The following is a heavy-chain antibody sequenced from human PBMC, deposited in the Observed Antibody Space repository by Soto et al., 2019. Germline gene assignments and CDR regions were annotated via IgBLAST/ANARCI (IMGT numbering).Heavy chain of an antibody. V-gene: IGHV3-33*01. Sequence: GGSLRLSCAASGFTFSSYGMHWVRQAPGKGLEWVAVIWYDGSNKYYADSVKGRFTISRDNSKNTLYLQMNSLRAEDTAVYYCAREAGVVFYYGMDVWGQGTTVTVSS. CDR3: AREAGVVFYYGMDV. D-gene: IGHD3-3*01. CDR1: GFTFSSYG. J-gene: IGHJ6*02. CDR2: IWYDGSNK.